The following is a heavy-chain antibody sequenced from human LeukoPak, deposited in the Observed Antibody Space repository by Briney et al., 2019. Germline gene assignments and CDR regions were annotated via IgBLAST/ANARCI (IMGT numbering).Heavy chain of an antibody. CDR3: TYYRRDPAGYYYGMDV. D-gene: IGHD1-26*01. Sequence: QSGGSLRLSCAASGFTFSASDMHWVRQASGKGQEWVGRIGVKTNNYATAYGASVRGRFTISRDDSKNTACLQMNSLRTEDTAIYYCTYYRRDPAGYYYGMDVWGQGTTVTVSS. J-gene: IGHJ6*02. CDR1: GFTFSASD. V-gene: IGHV3-73*01. CDR2: IGVKTNNYAT.